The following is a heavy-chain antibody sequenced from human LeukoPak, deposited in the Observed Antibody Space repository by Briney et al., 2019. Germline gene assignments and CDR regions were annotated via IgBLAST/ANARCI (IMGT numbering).Heavy chain of an antibody. Sequence: SETLSLTCTVSGYSISSGYYWAWIRQPPGQGLEWIGTIYYSGTTYYNPSLKSRVTISLDTSKNQFSLKLSSVTAADTAICYCARDFSSSSTVYYYYYMDVWGKGTTVTVSS. V-gene: IGHV4-38-2*02. CDR2: IYYSGTT. CDR3: ARDFSSSSTVYYYYYMDV. CDR1: GYSISSGYY. D-gene: IGHD6-6*01. J-gene: IGHJ6*03.